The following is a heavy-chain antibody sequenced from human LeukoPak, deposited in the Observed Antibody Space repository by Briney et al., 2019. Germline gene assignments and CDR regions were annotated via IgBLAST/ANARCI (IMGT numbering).Heavy chain of an antibody. CDR1: GYIFTDYY. Sequence: ASVTVSCTASGYIFTDYYIHWVRQAPGQGHEWMGRINPNSGGTNFAQKFQARVTMTSDTSISTAYMEVSGLESDDTAVYYCARARYCYTTSCPLDYWGQGTLVTDSS. V-gene: IGHV1-2*06. D-gene: IGHD2-2*01. CDR3: ARARYCYTTSCPLDY. CDR2: INPNSGGT. J-gene: IGHJ4*02.